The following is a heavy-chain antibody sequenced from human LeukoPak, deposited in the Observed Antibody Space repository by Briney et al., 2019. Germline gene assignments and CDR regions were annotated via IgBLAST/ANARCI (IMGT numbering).Heavy chain of an antibody. CDR1: GGSISSSSYY. Sequence: SETLSLTCTVSGGSISSSSYYWGWIRQPPGKGLEWIGSIYHSGSTYYNPSLKSRVTISVDTSKDQFSLKLNSVTAADTAVYYCARHSGYDSDDIWGQGTMVTVSS. J-gene: IGHJ3*02. D-gene: IGHD5-12*01. V-gene: IGHV4-39*07. CDR2: IYHSGST. CDR3: ARHSGYDSDDI.